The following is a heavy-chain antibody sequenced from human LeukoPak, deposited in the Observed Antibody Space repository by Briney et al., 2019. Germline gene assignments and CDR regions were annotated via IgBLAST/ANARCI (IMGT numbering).Heavy chain of an antibody. D-gene: IGHD3-16*01. CDR3: AKVYNDYVWGTYVFDYFDY. V-gene: IGHV3-30*02. Sequence: GGSLRLSCAASGFTFSSNGLHWVRQAPGKGLEWVAFIRYDDTKYHADSVKGRFTISRDNPKNTLYLQMDSLRPDDTAVYYCAKVYNDYVWGTYVFDYFDYWGQGTLVTVSS. CDR1: GFTFSSNG. J-gene: IGHJ4*02. CDR2: IRYDDTK.